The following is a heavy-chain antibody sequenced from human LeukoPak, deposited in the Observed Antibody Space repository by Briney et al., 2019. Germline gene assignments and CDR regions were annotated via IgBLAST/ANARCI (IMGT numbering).Heavy chain of an antibody. J-gene: IGHJ4*02. CDR3: AKDLNPREAGATIDY. CDR1: GFTFSSYA. CDR2: ISGSGGST. V-gene: IGHV3-23*01. D-gene: IGHD1-26*01. Sequence: GGSLRLSCAASGFTFSSYAMSWVRQAPGKGLEWVSAISGSGGSTYYADSVKGRFTISRDNSKNTLYLQMNSLRAEDTAVYHCAKDLNPREAGATIDYWGQGTLVTVSS.